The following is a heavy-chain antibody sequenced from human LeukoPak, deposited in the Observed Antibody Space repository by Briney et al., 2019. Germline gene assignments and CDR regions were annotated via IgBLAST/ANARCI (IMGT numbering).Heavy chain of an antibody. D-gene: IGHD1-26*01. Sequence: GGSLRLSCAASGFTFSNAWMNWVRQGPGKGLEWVGRVLSKSDGETTGYAAPVKGRFTISRDDSKNMLYLQMNSLETEDTAVYYCSTDFGGYSGSSLSDWGQGTLVTVSS. CDR2: VLSKSDGETT. CDR1: GFTFSNAW. CDR3: STDFGGYSGSSLSD. J-gene: IGHJ4*02. V-gene: IGHV3-15*07.